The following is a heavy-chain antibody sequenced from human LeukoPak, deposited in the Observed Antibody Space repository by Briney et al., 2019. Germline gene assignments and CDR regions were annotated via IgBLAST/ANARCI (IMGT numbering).Heavy chain of an antibody. CDR2: IRQNGLET. CDR1: GFDFTNYC. D-gene: IGHD3-22*01. V-gene: IGHV3-7*03. J-gene: IGHJ4*02. Sequence: GGSLRLSCTTSGFDFTNYCMTWVRQAPGKGLEWVATIRQNGLETTYLVSVKGRFTISRDNAKNSLYLQMNSLRAEDTALYYCAKTRSSGLITGYFDYWGQGTLVTVSS. CDR3: AKTRSSGLITGYFDY.